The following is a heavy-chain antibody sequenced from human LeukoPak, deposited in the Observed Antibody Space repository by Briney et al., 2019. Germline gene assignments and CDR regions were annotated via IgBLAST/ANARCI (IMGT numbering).Heavy chain of an antibody. CDR2: INPNSGGT. CDR3: ARHRTSNFYDFWSGYYGNWFDP. V-gene: IGHV1-2*04. CDR1: GYTFTGYY. D-gene: IGHD3-3*01. Sequence: ASVKVSCKASGYTFTGYYMHWVRQAPGQGLEWMGWINPNSGGTNYAQKFQGWVTISVDTSKNQFSLKLSSVTAADTAVYYCARHRTSNFYDFWSGYYGNWFDPWGQGTLVTVSS. J-gene: IGHJ5*02.